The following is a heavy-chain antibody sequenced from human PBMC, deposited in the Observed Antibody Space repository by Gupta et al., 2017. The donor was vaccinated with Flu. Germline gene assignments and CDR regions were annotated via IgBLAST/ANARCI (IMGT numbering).Heavy chain of an antibody. CDR1: GFSISDHY. CDR3: ARGHYAWD. J-gene: IGHJ4*02. Sequence: EVQVVESGGGLVQPGGSLRLSCSGSGFSISDHYMDWVRQVPGKGLEWIGRTRDKVFNYIIEDAASGKGRFTISRDKSKNSVFLQMNSLKSEDTAVYYCARGHYAWDWGQGGRGTVSA. D-gene: IGHD3-16*01. CDR2: TRDKVFNYII. V-gene: IGHV3-72*01.